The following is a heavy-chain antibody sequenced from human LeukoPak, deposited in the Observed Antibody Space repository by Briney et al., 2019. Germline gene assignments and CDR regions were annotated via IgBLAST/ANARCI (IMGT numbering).Heavy chain of an antibody. V-gene: IGHV3-48*01. CDR3: ATYRQVLLPFES. CDR2: ISRSSSTM. Sequence: PGGSLRLSCAASGFTFSSYSLNWVRQAPGKGLEWVSYISRSSSTMYYADSVKGRFTISRDPAKNSLYLQMNSLRAEDTAIYYCATYRQVLLPFESWGQGTLVTVSS. J-gene: IGHJ4*02. D-gene: IGHD2-8*02. CDR1: GFTFSSYS.